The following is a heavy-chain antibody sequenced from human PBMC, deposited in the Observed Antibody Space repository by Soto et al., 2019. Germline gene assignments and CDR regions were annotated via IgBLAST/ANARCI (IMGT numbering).Heavy chain of an antibody. D-gene: IGHD3-22*01. CDR1: GGTFSSYA. Sequence: SVKVSCKASGGTFSSYAISWVRQAPGQGIEWMGGIIPIFGTANYAQKFQGRVTITADESTSTAYMELSSLSSEDTAVYYCARTDSSGYYLSSYYGMDVWGQGTTVTVSS. CDR3: ARTDSSGYYLSSYYGMDV. V-gene: IGHV1-69*13. J-gene: IGHJ6*02. CDR2: IIPIFGTA.